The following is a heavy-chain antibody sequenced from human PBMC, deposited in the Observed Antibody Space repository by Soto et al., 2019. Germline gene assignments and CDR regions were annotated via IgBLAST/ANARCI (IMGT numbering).Heavy chain of an antibody. V-gene: IGHV3-30-3*01. CDR1: GFTFSTYA. J-gene: IGHJ4*02. Sequence: QVQLVESGGGVVQPGRSLRLSCAASGFTFSTYAMHWLRQAPGKGLEWVAVISYDGINKYYADSVKGRFTISRDNSKNTLYLQMNSLRGEDTAVFYCARDWASYWGQGTPVIVSS. CDR2: ISYDGINK. CDR3: ARDWASY. D-gene: IGHD3-16*01.